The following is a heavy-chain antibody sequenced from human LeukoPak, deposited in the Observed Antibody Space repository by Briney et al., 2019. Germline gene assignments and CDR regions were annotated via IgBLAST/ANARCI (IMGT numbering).Heavy chain of an antibody. CDR2: ISYDERNK. D-gene: IGHD3-9*01. J-gene: IGHJ4*02. CDR1: GSTFSDYG. CDR3: ARGLVPRDFDCLGF. Sequence: PGRSLRLSCAASGSTFSDYGMHWVRQAPGKGLEWVAIISYDERNKYYAGSVKGRCSIARDNFKNTLYLQLHSLRPDDTAVYYCARGLVPRDFDCLGFWGQGALVTVSS. V-gene: IGHV3-30*03.